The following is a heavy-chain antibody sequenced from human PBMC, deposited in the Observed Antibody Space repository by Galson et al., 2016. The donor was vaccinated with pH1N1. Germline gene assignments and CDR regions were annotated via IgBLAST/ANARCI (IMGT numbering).Heavy chain of an antibody. Sequence: EWIGRLSTSGSTTYNPSLKSRVTMSVDTSKNQFSLRLTSVTAADTAVYYCARDRVALTGIFDYWGQGTLVTVSS. CDR3: ARDRVALTGIFDY. J-gene: IGHJ4*02. V-gene: IGHV4-4*07. CDR2: LSTSGST. D-gene: IGHD3-10*01.